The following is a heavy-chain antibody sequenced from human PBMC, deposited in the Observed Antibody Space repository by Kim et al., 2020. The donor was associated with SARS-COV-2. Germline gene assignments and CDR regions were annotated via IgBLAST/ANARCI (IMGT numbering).Heavy chain of an antibody. CDR3: ARRPSSGWYYFDY. D-gene: IGHD6-19*01. V-gene: IGHV4-39*01. CDR1: GGSISTTNYY. Sequence: SETLSLTCTVSGGSISTTNYYWGWIRQPPGKGLEWIGSIYYSGRTYYNPSLKSRVTISLDTSKNQFSLKLTSVTAADTALYYCARRPSSGWYYFDYWGQGTLVTVSS. CDR2: IYYSGRT. J-gene: IGHJ4*02.